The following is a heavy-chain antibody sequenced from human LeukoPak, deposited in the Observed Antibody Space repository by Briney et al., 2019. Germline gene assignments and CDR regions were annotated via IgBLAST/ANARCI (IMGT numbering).Heavy chain of an antibody. CDR3: ARIGTAQGVSVWAFDI. CDR1: GFSLSTSGMC. D-gene: IGHD3-16*01. J-gene: IGHJ3*02. V-gene: IGHV2-70*11. Sequence: SDPALVKPTQTLTLTCTFSGFSLSTSGMCMTWIRQPPGKALEWLARIDWDDDKYYSTSLKTRLTISKDTSKNQVVLTMTNMDPVDTATYYCARIGTAQGVSVWAFDIWGQGTMVTVSS. CDR2: IDWDDDK.